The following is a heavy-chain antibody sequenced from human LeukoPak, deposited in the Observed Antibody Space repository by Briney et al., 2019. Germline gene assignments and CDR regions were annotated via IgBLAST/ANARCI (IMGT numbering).Heavy chain of an antibody. CDR1: GYTFTSYY. CDR2: INPSGGST. D-gene: IGHD4-23*01. CDR3: ARMGAYGGKSLYYYYYMDV. V-gene: IGHV1-46*01. J-gene: IGHJ6*03. Sequence: AASVKVSCKASGYTFTSYYMHWVRQAPGQGLEWMGIINPSGGSTSYAQKFQGRVTMTRDMSTSTVYMELSSLRSEDTAVYYCARMGAYGGKSLYYYYYMDVWGKGTTVTVSS.